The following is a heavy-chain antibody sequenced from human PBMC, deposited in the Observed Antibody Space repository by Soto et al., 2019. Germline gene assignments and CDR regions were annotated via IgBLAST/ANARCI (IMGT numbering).Heavy chain of an antibody. CDR3: ARASFMVRGAMGY. D-gene: IGHD3-10*01. J-gene: IGHJ4*02. V-gene: IGHV3-33*01. CDR2: IWYDGSNK. Sequence: PGGSLRLSCAASGFTLSSYGMHWVRQAPGKGLEWVAVIWYDGSNKYYADSVKGRFTISRDNSKNTLYLQMNSLRAEDTAVYYCARASFMVRGAMGYWGQGTLVTVSS. CDR1: GFTLSSYG.